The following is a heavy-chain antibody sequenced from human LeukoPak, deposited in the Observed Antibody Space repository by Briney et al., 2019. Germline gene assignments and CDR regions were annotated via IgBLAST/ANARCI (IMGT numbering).Heavy chain of an antibody. CDR2: ISSSGSTI. Sequence: GGSLRLSXAASGFTFSSYEMNWVRQAPGKGLEWVSYISSSGSTIYYADSVKGRFTISRGNAKNSLYLQMNSLRAEDTAVYYCARDVYSYDSYWGQGTLVTVSS. CDR1: GFTFSSYE. V-gene: IGHV3-48*03. D-gene: IGHD5-18*01. J-gene: IGHJ4*02. CDR3: ARDVYSYDSY.